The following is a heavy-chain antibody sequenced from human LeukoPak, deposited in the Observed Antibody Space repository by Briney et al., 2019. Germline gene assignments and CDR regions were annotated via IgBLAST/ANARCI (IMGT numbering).Heavy chain of an antibody. V-gene: IGHV1-2*06. CDR3: ATLGEDKTDTAFDY. J-gene: IGHJ4*02. CDR2: INPSTGGT. CDR1: GYTFIDYY. Sequence: GASVKVSCKTSGYTFIDYYVHWIRQAPGQGLEWMGRINPSTGGTDFAQKFQGKVSMTRDTSISTAYMELSRLGSDDTAVYYCATLGEDKTDTAFDYWGQGTLVTVSS. D-gene: IGHD3-16*01.